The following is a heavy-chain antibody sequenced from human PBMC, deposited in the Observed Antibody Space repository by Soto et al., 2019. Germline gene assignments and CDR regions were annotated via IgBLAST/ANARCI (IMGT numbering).Heavy chain of an antibody. CDR1: CGSVSSGSHY. CDR3: ARDTSYDFWSGYVGFDP. Sequence: SGALSPTCTVSCGSVSSGSHYWRWVRQPPGKGLEWIGNIYYSGSTKYNPSLKSRVTISVDRSRNHFSLNLRSVTTADTALYYCARDTSYDFWSGYVGFDPWGQGTLVTVSS. V-gene: IGHV4-61*03. D-gene: IGHD3-3*01. CDR2: IYYSGST. J-gene: IGHJ5*02.